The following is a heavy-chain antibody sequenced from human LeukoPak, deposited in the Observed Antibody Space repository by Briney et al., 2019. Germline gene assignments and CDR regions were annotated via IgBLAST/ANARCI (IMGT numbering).Heavy chain of an antibody. J-gene: IGHJ4*02. Sequence: SETLSLTCTVSGGSISSGGYSWSWIRQHPGQGLEWIGYIYYSGSTYYNPSLKSRVTISVDTSKNQFSLKLSSVTAADTAVYYCARAREALDYWGQGTLVTVSS. CDR1: GGSISSGGYS. CDR2: IYYSGST. V-gene: IGHV4-31*03. CDR3: ARAREALDY.